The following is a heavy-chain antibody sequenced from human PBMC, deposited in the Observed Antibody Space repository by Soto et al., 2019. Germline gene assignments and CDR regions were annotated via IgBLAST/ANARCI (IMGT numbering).Heavy chain of an antibody. V-gene: IGHV4-39*01. D-gene: IGHD2-2*01. Sequence: QLQLQESGPGLVKPSETLSLTCTVSGGSISSGPYSWGWIRQPPGEGLEWIGTFHYSENTYYNPSLASPVTTSVDTSKNQFSLTVTFVTVADTAIYYCARLGGYWSTTSCYGFYGMDVWGQGTTVIVSS. J-gene: IGHJ6*02. CDR2: FHYSENT. CDR3: ARLGGYWSTTSCYGFYGMDV. CDR1: GGSISSGPYS.